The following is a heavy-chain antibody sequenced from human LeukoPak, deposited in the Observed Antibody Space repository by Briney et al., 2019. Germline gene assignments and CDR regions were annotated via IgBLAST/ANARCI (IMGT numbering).Heavy chain of an antibody. CDR2: IWYDGSNK. D-gene: IGHD3-10*02. CDR1: GFTFSSYG. J-gene: IGHJ3*02. V-gene: IGHV3-33*01. Sequence: GGSLRLSCAASGFTFSSYGMHWVRQAPGKGLEWVAVIWYDGSNKYYADSVKGRFTISRDNSKNTLYLQMNSLRAEDTAVYYCARASITMLGQAFDIWGQGTMVTVSS. CDR3: ARASITMLGQAFDI.